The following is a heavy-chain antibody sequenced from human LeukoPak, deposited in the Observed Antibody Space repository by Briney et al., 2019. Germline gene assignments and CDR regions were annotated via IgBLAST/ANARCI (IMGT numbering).Heavy chain of an antibody. Sequence: SGPTLVNPTQTLTLTCTFSGFSLSTSGVGVGWIRQPPGKALEWLALISWNDDKRYSPSLKSRLTITKDTSKNQVVLTMTNMDPVDTATYYCAHGYYDFWSGYYTDYFDYWGQGTLVTVSS. D-gene: IGHD3-3*01. V-gene: IGHV2-5*01. CDR1: GFSLSTSGVG. CDR2: ISWNDDK. J-gene: IGHJ4*02. CDR3: AHGYYDFWSGYYTDYFDY.